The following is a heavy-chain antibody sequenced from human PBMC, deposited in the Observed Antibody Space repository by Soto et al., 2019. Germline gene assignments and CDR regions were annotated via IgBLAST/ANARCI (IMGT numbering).Heavy chain of an antibody. CDR1: GFTFSSYW. J-gene: IGHJ4*02. CDR3: ARGGVNRAHSFDY. Sequence: EVQLVESGGGLVQPGGSLRLSCAASGFTFSSYWMSWVRQAPGKGLEWVANIKQDGSEKYYVDSVKGRFTISRDNAKDSMYLQMNSLRADDTAVYYCARGGVNRAHSFDYWGQGTLVTVSS. D-gene: IGHD3-3*01. CDR2: IKQDGSEK. V-gene: IGHV3-7*01.